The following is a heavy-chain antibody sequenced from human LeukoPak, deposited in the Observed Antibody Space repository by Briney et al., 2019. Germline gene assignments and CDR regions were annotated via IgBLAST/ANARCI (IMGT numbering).Heavy chain of an antibody. CDR2: INHSGST. D-gene: IGHD3-10*01. CDR3: ARDRLLWFGGSYYYGMDV. Sequence: PSKTLSLTCAVYGGSFSGYYWSWIRQPPGKGLEWIGEINHSGSTNYNPSLKSRVTISVDTSKNQFSLKLSSVTAADTAVYYCARDRLLWFGGSYYYGMDVWGKGTTVTVSS. J-gene: IGHJ6*04. V-gene: IGHV4-34*01. CDR1: GGSFSGYY.